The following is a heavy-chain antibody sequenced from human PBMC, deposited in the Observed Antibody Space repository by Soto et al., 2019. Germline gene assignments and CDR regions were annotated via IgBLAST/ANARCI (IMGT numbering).Heavy chain of an antibody. V-gene: IGHV4-59*08. J-gene: IGHJ4*02. Sequence: SETLSLTCTVSGGSISSCYWSWIRQPPGKGLEWIGYIYYSGSTNYNPSLKSRVTISVDTSKNQFSLKLSSVTAADTAVYYCAILPYCGGDCPYYFDYWGQGTLVTVSS. D-gene: IGHD2-21*02. CDR3: AILPYCGGDCPYYFDY. CDR2: IYYSGST. CDR1: GGSISSCY.